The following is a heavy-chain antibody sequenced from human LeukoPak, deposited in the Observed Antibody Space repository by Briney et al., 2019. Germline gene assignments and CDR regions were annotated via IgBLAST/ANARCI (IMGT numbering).Heavy chain of an antibody. CDR3: AWGGDSLERDWFDP. CDR1: GGSISSYY. V-gene: IGHV4-59*01. Sequence: SETLSLTCTVSGGSISSYYWSWIRHRPGKGLGWIGYSYYSGSTNYNPSLKSRVTISVDTSKNQFSLKLSSVTAADTAVYYCAWGGDSLERDWFDPWGQGTLVTVSS. D-gene: IGHD3-10*01. CDR2: SYYSGST. J-gene: IGHJ5*02.